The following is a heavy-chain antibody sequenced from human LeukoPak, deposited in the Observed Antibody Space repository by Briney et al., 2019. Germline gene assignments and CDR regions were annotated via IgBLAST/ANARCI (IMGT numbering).Heavy chain of an antibody. CDR3: VRERLGYFDS. V-gene: IGHV3-30*04. CDR2: ISYDGTQK. D-gene: IGHD6-19*01. J-gene: IGHJ4*02. CDR1: GFTCSSYA. Sequence: GGSLRLSCEASGFTCSSYAIHWVRQAPGEGLERVAVISYDGTQKYYADSVKGRFTISRDNSKNILDLQMNSLRAEDTAVYYCVRERLGYFDSWGQGTLVTVSS.